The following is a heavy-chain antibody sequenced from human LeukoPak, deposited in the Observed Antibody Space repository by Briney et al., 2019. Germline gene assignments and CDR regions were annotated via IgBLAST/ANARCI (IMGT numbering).Heavy chain of an antibody. V-gene: IGHV3-48*04. CDR3: ARAQKYSYDAFDI. CDR2: ISSGSGTI. D-gene: IGHD4-11*01. CDR1: GFSFSSYS. J-gene: IGHJ3*02. Sequence: HPGRSLRLSCAASGFSFSSYSMNWVRQAPGKGLEYVSYISSGSGTIYYADSVQGRFTISRDNAKNSLYLQMNSLSAEDTAVYYCARAQKYSYDAFDIWGQGTMVTVSS.